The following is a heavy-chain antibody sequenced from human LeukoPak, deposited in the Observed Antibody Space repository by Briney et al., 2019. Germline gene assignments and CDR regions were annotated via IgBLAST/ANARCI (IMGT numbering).Heavy chain of an antibody. CDR2: IIPIFGTA. CDR3: ARVLCSGGSCYSYYYMDV. CDR1: GGTFSSYA. J-gene: IGHJ6*03. Sequence: SLKVSCKASGGTFSSYAISWVRQAPGQGLEWMGGIIPIFGTANYAQKLQGRVTITADESTSTAYMELSSLRSEDTAVYYCARVLCSGGSCYSYYYMDVWGKGTTVTVSS. D-gene: IGHD2-15*01. V-gene: IGHV1-69*13.